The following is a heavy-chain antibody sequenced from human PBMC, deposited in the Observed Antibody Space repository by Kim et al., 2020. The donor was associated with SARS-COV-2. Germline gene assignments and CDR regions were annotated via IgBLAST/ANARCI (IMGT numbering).Heavy chain of an antibody. CDR3: AREAGYSSGLDY. J-gene: IGHJ4*02. D-gene: IGHD6-19*01. V-gene: IGHV1-18*01. Sequence: NYDQKLQGRVTMTTDTSTSTAYMELRSLRSDDTAVYYCAREAGYSSGLDYWGQGTLVTVSS.